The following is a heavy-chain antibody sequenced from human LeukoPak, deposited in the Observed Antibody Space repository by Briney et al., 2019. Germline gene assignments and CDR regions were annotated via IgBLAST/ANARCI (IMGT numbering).Heavy chain of an antibody. CDR2: ISSSSRFI. CDR3: ARDGAVTNGRYFDY. V-gene: IGHV3-21*01. D-gene: IGHD4-17*01. Sequence: GGSLRLSCAASGISFSNYSMNWVRQAPGKGLEWVSLISSSSRFIYYGDSVKGRFTISRDNAKNSLYLQMNSLRAEDTAVYYCARDGAVTNGRYFDYWGQGTLVTVSS. J-gene: IGHJ4*02. CDR1: GISFSNYS.